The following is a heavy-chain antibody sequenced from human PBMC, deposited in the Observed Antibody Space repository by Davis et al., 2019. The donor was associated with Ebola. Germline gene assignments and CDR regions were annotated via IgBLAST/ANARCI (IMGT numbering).Heavy chain of an antibody. J-gene: IGHJ6*02. CDR3: AKDWRYDSRLRKSYYYGMDV. V-gene: IGHV3-30*02. Sequence: PGGSLRLSCAASGFIFSSYVIHWVRQAPGKGLEWVAFIRSDGINRYSADSVKGRFTISRDNSKNTVDLQMNSLRREDTAVYYCAKDWRYDSRLRKSYYYGMDVWGQGTTVTVSS. CDR1: GFIFSSYV. D-gene: IGHD3-22*01. CDR2: IRSDGINR.